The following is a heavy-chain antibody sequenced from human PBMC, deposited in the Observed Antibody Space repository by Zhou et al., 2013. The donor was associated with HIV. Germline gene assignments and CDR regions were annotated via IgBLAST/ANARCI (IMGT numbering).Heavy chain of an antibody. V-gene: IGHV1-2*02. CDR1: GYTLADLA. CDR3: ARDEMATPLGYHYMDV. Sequence: QVQLVQSGAEVKPPGASVKVSCKVFGYTLADLAIHWVRLPPGQGLEWMGWIKPNNGGTKYAQKFQGRVTMTRDTSISTAYMELGRLTSDDTAVYYCARDEMATPLGYHYMDVWGKGTTVTVSS. CDR2: IKPNNGGT. D-gene: IGHD5-12*01. J-gene: IGHJ6*03.